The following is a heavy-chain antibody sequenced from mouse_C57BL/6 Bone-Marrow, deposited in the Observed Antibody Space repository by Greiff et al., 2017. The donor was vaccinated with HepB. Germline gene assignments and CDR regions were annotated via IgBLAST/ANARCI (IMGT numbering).Heavy chain of an antibody. CDR2: FYPGSGSI. V-gene: IGHV1-62-2*01. Sequence: QVQLKQPGAELVKPGASVKLSCKASGYTFTEYTIHWVKQRSGQGLEWIGWFYPGSGSIKYNEKFKDKATLTADKSSSTVYMELSRLTSEDSAVYFCVRHSPTAQAPYYAMDYWGQGTSVTVSS. CDR3: VRHSPTAQAPYYAMDY. D-gene: IGHD3-2*02. J-gene: IGHJ4*01. CDR1: GYTFTEYT.